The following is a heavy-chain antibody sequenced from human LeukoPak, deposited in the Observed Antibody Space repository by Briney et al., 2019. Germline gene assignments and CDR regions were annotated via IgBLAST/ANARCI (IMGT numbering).Heavy chain of an antibody. CDR3: ARGLRGRDDYDFWSGYHNWFDP. V-gene: IGHV4-59*12. D-gene: IGHD3-3*01. CDR2: IYYSGST. Sequence: PSETLSLTCTVSGGSISSYYWSWIRQPPGKGLEWIGYIYYSGSTNYNPSLKSRVTISVDTSKNQFSLKLSSVTAADTAVYYCARGLRGRDDYDFWSGYHNWFDPWGQGTLVTVSS. CDR1: GGSISSYY. J-gene: IGHJ5*02.